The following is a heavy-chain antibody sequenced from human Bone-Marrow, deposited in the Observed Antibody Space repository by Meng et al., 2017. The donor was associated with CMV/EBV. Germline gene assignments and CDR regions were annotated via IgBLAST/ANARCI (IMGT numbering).Heavy chain of an antibody. V-gene: IGHV4-39*07. J-gene: IGHJ5*02. Sequence: SETLSLTCTVSGGSISSSSYYWGWVRQTPGGGLEWIGSIFYVGNSYYNPSLGGRVTISVGTSKQHFFLKLTSLTAADTAVYYCARDAGSTWGQGILVTVSS. CDR3: ARDAGST. D-gene: IGHD3-10*01. CDR2: IFYVGNS. CDR1: GGSISSSSYY.